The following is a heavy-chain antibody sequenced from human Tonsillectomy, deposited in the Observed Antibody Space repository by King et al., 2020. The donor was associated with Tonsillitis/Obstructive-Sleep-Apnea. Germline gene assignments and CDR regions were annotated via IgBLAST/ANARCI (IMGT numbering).Heavy chain of an antibody. Sequence: QLVQSGSELKKPGASVKVSCKASGYTFTSYAMNWVRQAPGQGLEWMGWSNTNTGNPTYAQGFTGRFVFSFDTSVRPAYLQISSLKAEDTAVYYCARDLSDEYCSGGSCYDVVDYWGQGTLVTVSS. CDR3: ARDLSDEYCSGGSCYDVVDY. V-gene: IGHV7-4-1*02. D-gene: IGHD2-15*01. CDR2: SNTNTGNP. CDR1: GYTFTSYA. J-gene: IGHJ4*02.